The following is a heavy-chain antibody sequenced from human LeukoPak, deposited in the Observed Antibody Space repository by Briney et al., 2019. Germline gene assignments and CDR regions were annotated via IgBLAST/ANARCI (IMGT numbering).Heavy chain of an antibody. CDR1: GFTFSTYG. CDR2: ISGSGGST. D-gene: IGHD1-7*01. CDR3: ARAHNWKYGTFDY. V-gene: IGHV3-23*01. Sequence: GGTLRLSCEASGFTFSTYGINWVRQAPGKGLEWVSAISGSGGSTYYADSVKGRFTISRDNAKNSLYLQMNSLRAEDTAVYYCARAHNWKYGTFDYWGQGTLVTVSS. J-gene: IGHJ4*02.